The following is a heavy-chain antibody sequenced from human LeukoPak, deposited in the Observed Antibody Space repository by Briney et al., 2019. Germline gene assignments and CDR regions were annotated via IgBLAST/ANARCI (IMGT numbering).Heavy chain of an antibody. V-gene: IGHV1-18*01. CDR3: ARAADARSGIDV. CDR1: GHTFTRYA. J-gene: IGHJ6*01. CDR2: ISADNGDT. Sequence: ASVTVSCQASGHTFTRYAISWVRQAPGQRLEWMGWISADNGDTNHAQKLQGRVTMTTDTTTSTAYMELRSLRSDDTAVYYCARAADARSGIDVWGQGATVTVSS. D-gene: IGHD1-14*01.